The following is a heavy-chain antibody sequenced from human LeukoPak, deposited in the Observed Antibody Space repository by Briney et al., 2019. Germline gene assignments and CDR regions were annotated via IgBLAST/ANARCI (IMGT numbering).Heavy chain of an antibody. CDR1: GFTFSSYW. J-gene: IGHJ4*02. V-gene: IGHV3-74*01. CDR2: INDDGSTT. D-gene: IGHD6-19*01. CDR3: ARARIAVAGAITAFDY. Sequence: GGSLRLSCAASGFTFSSYWMHWVRQASGKGLVWVSRINDDGSTTNYADSVKGRFTISRDNARYSLYLQMNSLRVEDTAVYYCARARIAVAGAITAFDYWGQGTLVTVSS.